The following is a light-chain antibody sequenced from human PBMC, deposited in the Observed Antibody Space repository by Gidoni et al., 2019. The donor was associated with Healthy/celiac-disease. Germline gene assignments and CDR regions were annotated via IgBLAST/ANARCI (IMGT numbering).Light chain of an antibody. CDR2: AAS. CDR3: QQLNSYPLFT. V-gene: IGKV1-9*01. CDR1: QGISSY. J-gene: IGKJ3*01. Sequence: DIQLTQSPSFLSASVGDRVTITCRASQGISSYLAWYQQKPGKAPKRLIYAASNLQSGVPSRFSGSGSGTEFTLTISSLQPEDFATYYCQQLNSYPLFTFGPGTKVDIK.